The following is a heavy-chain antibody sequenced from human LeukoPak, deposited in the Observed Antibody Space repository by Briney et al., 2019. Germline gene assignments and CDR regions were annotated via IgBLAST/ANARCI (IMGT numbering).Heavy chain of an antibody. CDR1: GYTFNRYA. CDR2: VSGSGNRT. V-gene: IGHV3-23*01. J-gene: IGHJ4*02. CDR3: AKVQGFSDYDVAY. Sequence: GGSLRLSCAASGYTFNRYAMSCPRQAPGKGLEWVSSVSGSGNRTYYADSVKGRFTISRDNSKNTLYLQMNSLRAEDTAVYYVAKVQGFSDYDVAYWGQGTLVTVSS. D-gene: IGHD5-12*01.